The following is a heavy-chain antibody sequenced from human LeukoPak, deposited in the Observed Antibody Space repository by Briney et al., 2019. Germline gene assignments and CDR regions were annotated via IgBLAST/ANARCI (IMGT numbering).Heavy chain of an antibody. V-gene: IGHV3-30*02. CDR3: AKESMVRGVLFTYYYYYMDV. CDR2: VRYDGSNK. J-gene: IGHJ6*03. Sequence: GGSLRLSCAASGFTFSSYGMHWVRQAPGKGLEWVAFVRYDGSNKYYADSVKGRFTISRDNSKNTLYLQMNSLRAEDTAVYYCAKESMVRGVLFTYYYYYMDVWGKGTTVTISS. CDR1: GFTFSSYG. D-gene: IGHD3-10*01.